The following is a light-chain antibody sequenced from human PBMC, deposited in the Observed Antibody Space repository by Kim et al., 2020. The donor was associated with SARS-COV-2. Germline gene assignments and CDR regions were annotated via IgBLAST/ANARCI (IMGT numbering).Light chain of an antibody. CDR2: GKN. CDR1: SLRSYY. CDR3: NSRDSSGNHLGV. Sequence: LGQTVRITCQGDSLRSYYASWYQQQPGQAPVLVIYGKNNRPSGIPDRFSGSSSGNTASLTITGAQAEDEADYYCNSRDSSGNHLGVFGGGTQLTVL. V-gene: IGLV3-19*01. J-gene: IGLJ3*02.